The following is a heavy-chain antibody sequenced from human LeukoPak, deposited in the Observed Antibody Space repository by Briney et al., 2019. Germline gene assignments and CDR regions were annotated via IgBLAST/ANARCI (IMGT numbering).Heavy chain of an antibody. J-gene: IGHJ5*02. CDR3: ATEGYSGYDLGGLDP. D-gene: IGHD5-12*01. CDR1: GYTLTELS. CDR2: FDPEDGET. Sequence: ASVKVSSKVSGYTLTELSMHWVRQAPGKGLEWMGGFDPEDGETIYAQKFQGRVTMTEDTSTDTAYMELSSLRSEDTAVYYCATEGYSGYDLGGLDPWGQGTLVTVSS. V-gene: IGHV1-24*01.